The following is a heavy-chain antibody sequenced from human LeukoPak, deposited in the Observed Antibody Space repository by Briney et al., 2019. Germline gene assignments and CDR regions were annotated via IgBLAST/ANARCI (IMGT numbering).Heavy chain of an antibody. CDR1: GYTFTSYG. CDR2: ISAYNGNT. J-gene: IGHJ4*02. Sequence: ASVKVSCKASGYTFTSYGISWVRQAPGQGLEWMGWISAYNGNTNYAQKLQGRVTMTRDMSTSTVYMELSSLRSEDTAVYYCARDRLGIVGATSLDYWGQGTLVTVS. CDR3: ARDRLGIVGATSLDY. D-gene: IGHD1-26*01. V-gene: IGHV1-18*01.